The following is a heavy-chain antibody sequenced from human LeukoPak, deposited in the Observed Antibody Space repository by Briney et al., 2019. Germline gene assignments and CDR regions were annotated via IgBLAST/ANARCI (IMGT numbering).Heavy chain of an antibody. CDR1: GGSISSYY. D-gene: IGHD3-22*01. J-gene: IGHJ4*02. V-gene: IGHV4-59*01. Sequence: SETLSLTCTVSGGSISSYYWSWIRQPPGKGLEWIGYIYYSGSTNYNPSLKSRVTISVDTSKNQFSLKLGSVTAADTAVYYCARVIDYYDSSGYCSYFDYWGQGTLVTVSS. CDR2: IYYSGST. CDR3: ARVIDYYDSSGYCSYFDY.